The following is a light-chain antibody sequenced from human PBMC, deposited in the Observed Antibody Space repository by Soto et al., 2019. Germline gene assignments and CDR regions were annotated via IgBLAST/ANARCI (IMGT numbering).Light chain of an antibody. CDR1: ESIRSW. CDR3: QQYHKYPLT. J-gene: IGKJ4*01. CDR2: KAS. V-gene: IGKV1-5*03. Sequence: DIQMTQSPSTLAASVGDRVTITCRASESIRSWLAWYQQKPGKAPKLLIFKASTLEGGVPPRFSGSGSGTEFALTIDSLQPDDFATYYCQQYHKYPLTFGGGTKVEIK.